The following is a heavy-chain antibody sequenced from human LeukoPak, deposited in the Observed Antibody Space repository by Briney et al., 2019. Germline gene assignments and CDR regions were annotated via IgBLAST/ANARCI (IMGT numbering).Heavy chain of an antibody. D-gene: IGHD6-6*01. J-gene: IGHJ4*02. CDR2: ISHEGIEK. CDR3: ARVVVSSSSDYFDY. CDR1: GFTFSSSG. Sequence: PGGSLRLSCAASGFTFSSSGMHWVRQAPGTGLEWVAFISHEGIEKYYADSVKGRFTISRDNSKNTLYLQMNSLRGEDMAVYYCARVVVSSSSDYFDYWGQGTLVTVSS. V-gene: IGHV3-30*03.